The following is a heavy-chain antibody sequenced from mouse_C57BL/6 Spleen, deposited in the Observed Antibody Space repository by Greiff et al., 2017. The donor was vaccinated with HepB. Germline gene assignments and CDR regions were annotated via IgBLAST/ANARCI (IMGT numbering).Heavy chain of an antibody. J-gene: IGHJ2*01. D-gene: IGHD4-1*01. V-gene: IGHV5-4*01. CDR2: ISDGGSYT. CDR1: GFTFSSYA. Sequence: EVHLVESGGGLVKPGGSLKLSCAASGFTFSSYAMSWVRQTPEKRLEWVATISDGGSYTYYPDNVKGRFTISRDNAKNNLYLQMSHLKSEDTAMYYCARDELGDFDYWGQGTTLTVSS. CDR3: ARDELGDFDY.